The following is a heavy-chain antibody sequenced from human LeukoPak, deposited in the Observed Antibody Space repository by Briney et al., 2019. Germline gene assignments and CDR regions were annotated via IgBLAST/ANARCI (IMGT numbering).Heavy chain of an antibody. Sequence: PGGSLRLSCAASGFTFSNYAMSWVRQAPGKGLEWVSGISGSGGSTYYADSVKGHFTISRDNSKNTLYLQMNSLRAEDTAIYYCAKDLNAYSYGYAGRSNFDYWGQGTLVTVSS. CDR2: ISGSGGST. V-gene: IGHV3-23*01. D-gene: IGHD5-18*01. CDR1: GFTFSNYA. CDR3: AKDLNAYSYGYAGRSNFDY. J-gene: IGHJ4*02.